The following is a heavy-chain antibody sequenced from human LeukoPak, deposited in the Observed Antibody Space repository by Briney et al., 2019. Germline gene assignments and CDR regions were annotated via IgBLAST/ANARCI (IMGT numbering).Heavy chain of an antibody. CDR1: GFTLSDYY. D-gene: IGHD5-18*01. J-gene: IGHJ6*02. V-gene: IGHV3-11*01. Sequence: GGSLRLSCAASGFTLSDYYMSWIRQAPGKGLEWVSYISSRGSTIYYADSVKGRFTISRDNAKNSLYLQMNSLRAEDTAVYYCARHDTAMATDYGMDVWGQGTTVTVSS. CDR2: ISSRGSTI. CDR3: ARHDTAMATDYGMDV.